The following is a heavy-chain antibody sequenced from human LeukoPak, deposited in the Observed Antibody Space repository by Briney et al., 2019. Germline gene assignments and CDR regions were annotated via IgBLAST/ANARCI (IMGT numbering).Heavy chain of an antibody. CDR2: IFPGDSDT. D-gene: IGHD6-6*01. Sequence: TGEALQISCKGSGYSFTNFWLGWVRQMPGKGLEWMGIIFPGDSDTRYSPSFQGQVTISADKSISTAYLQWSSLKASDTAIYYCARPRDSSSFGPFDYWGQGTLVTVSS. V-gene: IGHV5-51*01. J-gene: IGHJ4*02. CDR3: ARPRDSSSFGPFDY. CDR1: GYSFTNFW.